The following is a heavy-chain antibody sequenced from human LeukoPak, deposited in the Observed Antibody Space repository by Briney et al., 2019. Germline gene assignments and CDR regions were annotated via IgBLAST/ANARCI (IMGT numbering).Heavy chain of an antibody. CDR3: ARGEVVTALDY. V-gene: IGHV3-53*01. D-gene: IGHD2-21*02. CDR2: IYSGGST. J-gene: IGHJ4*02. CDR1: GFIVSSNY. Sequence: SGGSLRLSCAASGFIVSSNYMSWVRQAPGKGLEWVSVIYSGGSTYYADSVKGRFTISRDNSKNTLDLQMSSLRAEDTAVYYCARGEVVTALDYWGQGTLVTVSS.